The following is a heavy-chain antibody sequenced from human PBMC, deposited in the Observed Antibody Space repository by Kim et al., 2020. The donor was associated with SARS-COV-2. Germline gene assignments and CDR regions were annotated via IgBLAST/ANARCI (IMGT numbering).Heavy chain of an antibody. J-gene: IGHJ4*02. D-gene: IGHD6-13*01. CDR3: VRYSSSWYDFDY. Sequence: GGSLRLSCAASGFTFSSYWMSWVRQAPGKGLAWVANIKQDGSEKYYVDSVKGRFTISRDNAKNSLYLQMNSLRAEDTAVYYCVRYSSSWYDFDYWGQGTLVTVSS. V-gene: IGHV3-7*01. CDR2: IKQDGSEK. CDR1: GFTFSSYW.